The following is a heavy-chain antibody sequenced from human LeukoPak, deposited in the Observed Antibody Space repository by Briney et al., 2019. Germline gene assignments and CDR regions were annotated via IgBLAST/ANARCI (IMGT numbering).Heavy chain of an antibody. J-gene: IGHJ4*02. D-gene: IGHD6-19*01. CDR1: GFTFSSYA. Sequence: PGRSLRLSCAASGFTFSSYAMHWVRQAPGKGLEWVAVISYDGCNKYYADSVKGRFTISRDNSKNTLYLQMNSLRAEDTAVYYCGAVAGNVDYWGQGTLVTVSS. CDR2: ISYDGCNK. V-gene: IGHV3-30*04. CDR3: GAVAGNVDY.